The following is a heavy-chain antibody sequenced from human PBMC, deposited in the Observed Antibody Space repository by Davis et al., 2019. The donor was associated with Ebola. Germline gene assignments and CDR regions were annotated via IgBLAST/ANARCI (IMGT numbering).Heavy chain of an antibody. V-gene: IGHV5-51*01. CDR2: T. D-gene: IGHD5-12*01. J-gene: IGHJ2*01. Sequence: TRYSPSFQGQVTISADKSISIAYLQWSSLKASDTAMYYCARRVATSFWYFDLWGRGTLVTVSS. CDR3: ARRVATSFWYFDL.